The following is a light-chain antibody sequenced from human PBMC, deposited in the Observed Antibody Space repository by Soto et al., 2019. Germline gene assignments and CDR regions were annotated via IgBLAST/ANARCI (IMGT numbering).Light chain of an antibody. V-gene: IGLV3-21*04. CDR2: YDS. J-gene: IGLJ2*01. Sequence: SYELTQPPPVSVAPGKTARITCGGTNIGSKSVHGYQQKPGQAPVLVIYYDSDRPSGIPERFSGSNSGNTATLTISRVEAGDEADYYCQVWDSSSDHVVFGGGTQLTVL. CDR3: QVWDSSSDHVV. CDR1: NIGSKS.